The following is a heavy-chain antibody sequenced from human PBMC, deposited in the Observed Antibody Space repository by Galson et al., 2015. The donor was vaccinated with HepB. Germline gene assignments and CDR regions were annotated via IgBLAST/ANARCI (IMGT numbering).Heavy chain of an antibody. CDR3: ARDLRYGSGSYYSRINWFDP. V-gene: IGHV3-48*02. J-gene: IGHJ5*02. D-gene: IGHD3-10*01. CDR2: ISSSSSTI. CDR1: GFTFSSYS. Sequence: SLRLSCAASGFTFSSYSMNWVRQAPGKGLEWVSYISSSSSTIYYADSVKGRFTISRDNAKNSLYLQMNSLRDEDTAVYYCARDLRYGSGSYYSRINWFDPWGQGTLVTVSS.